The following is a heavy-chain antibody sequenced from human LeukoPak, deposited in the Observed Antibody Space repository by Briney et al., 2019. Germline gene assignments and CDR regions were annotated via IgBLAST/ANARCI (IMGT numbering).Heavy chain of an antibody. D-gene: IGHD5-18*01. V-gene: IGHV3-74*01. CDR1: GFSFSVYW. CDR3: AKDRAAMVTWGTFDY. J-gene: IGHJ4*02. Sequence: GGSLRLSCAASGFSFSVYWMHWVRQAPGKGPVWVSRIKTDGSITDYADFVKGRFTISRDNSKNTLYLQMNSLRAEDTAVYYCAKDRAAMVTWGTFDYWGQGTLVTVSS. CDR2: IKTDGSIT.